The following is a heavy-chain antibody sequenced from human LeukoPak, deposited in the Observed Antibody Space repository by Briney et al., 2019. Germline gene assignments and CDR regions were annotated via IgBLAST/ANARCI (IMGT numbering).Heavy chain of an antibody. J-gene: IGHJ4*02. CDR3: ARADALPTKFDY. Sequence: PSETLSLTCAVSGGSISSGGYPWSWIRQPPGKGLEWIGYIYHSGSTYYNPSLKSRVTISVDRSKNQFSLKLSSVTAADTAVYYCARADALPTKFDYWGQGTLVTVSS. CDR2: IYHSGST. V-gene: IGHV4-30-2*01. CDR1: GGSISSGGYP.